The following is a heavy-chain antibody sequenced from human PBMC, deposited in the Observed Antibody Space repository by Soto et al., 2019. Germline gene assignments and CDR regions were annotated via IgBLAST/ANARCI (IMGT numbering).Heavy chain of an antibody. Sequence: SETLSLTCTVSGGSISSYYWSWIRQPPGKGLEWIGYIYYSGSTNYNPSLKSRVTISVDTSKNQFSLKLSSVTAADTDVYYCARLAWFGELLWLPHAFDIWGQGTMVTVSS. V-gene: IGHV4-59*08. CDR3: ARLAWFGELLWLPHAFDI. D-gene: IGHD3-10*01. CDR1: GGSISSYY. CDR2: IYYSGST. J-gene: IGHJ3*02.